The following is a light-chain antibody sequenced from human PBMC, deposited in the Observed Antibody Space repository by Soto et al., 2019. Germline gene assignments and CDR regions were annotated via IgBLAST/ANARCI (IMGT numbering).Light chain of an antibody. CDR2: EVS. CDR3: TSYTSSSSVL. V-gene: IGLV2-14*01. J-gene: IGLJ2*01. Sequence: QSALTQPASVSGSPGQSITISYTGTSSDVGGYKYVSWYQQYPGKAPKLMIYEVSNRPSGVSTRFSGSKSGNTASLTISGLQAEDEADYYCTSYTSSSSVLFGGGTKLTVL. CDR1: SSDVGGYKY.